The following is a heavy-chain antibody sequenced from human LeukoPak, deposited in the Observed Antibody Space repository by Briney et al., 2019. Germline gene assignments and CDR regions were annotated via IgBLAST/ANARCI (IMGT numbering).Heavy chain of an antibody. J-gene: IGHJ4*02. D-gene: IGHD6-19*01. CDR1: GXTFSSYS. Sequence: PGGSPRLSWAASGXTFSSYSVNWVRQAPGKGLEWVSSISSSSSYIYYADSVKGRFTISRDNAKNSLYLQMNSLRAEDTAVYYCARDRDSGWYPFDYWGQGTLVTVSS. CDR2: ISSSSSYI. CDR3: ARDRDSGWYPFDY. V-gene: IGHV3-21*01.